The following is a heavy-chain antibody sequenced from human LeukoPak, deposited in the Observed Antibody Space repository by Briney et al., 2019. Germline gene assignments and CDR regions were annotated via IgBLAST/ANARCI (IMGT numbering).Heavy chain of an antibody. Sequence: ASLKDSCKASGYTFTGYYMHWVRQAPGQGLEWMGWIKPNIGGTNYAQKFQGRVTMTRDTSISTAYMELSRLRSDDTAVYYCARVGLIVVVPAAIADDAFDIWGQGTMVTVSS. CDR3: ARVGLIVVVPAAIADDAFDI. CDR1: GYTFTGYY. D-gene: IGHD2-2*02. V-gene: IGHV1-2*02. CDR2: IKPNIGGT. J-gene: IGHJ3*02.